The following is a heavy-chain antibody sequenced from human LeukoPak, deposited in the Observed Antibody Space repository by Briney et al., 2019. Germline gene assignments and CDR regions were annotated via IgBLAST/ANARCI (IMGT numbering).Heavy chain of an antibody. Sequence: GASVKVSCKASGYTFTAYYMHWVRQAPGQGLEWMGWINPNSGDTNYAQKFQGRVTMTRDTSITTAYMELSRLRSDDTAVYSCARGKWGDISSLLGWFDPWGQGTLVTVSS. V-gene: IGHV1-2*02. CDR2: INPNSGDT. CDR3: ARGKWGDISSLLGWFDP. D-gene: IGHD3-16*02. CDR1: GYTFTAYY. J-gene: IGHJ5*02.